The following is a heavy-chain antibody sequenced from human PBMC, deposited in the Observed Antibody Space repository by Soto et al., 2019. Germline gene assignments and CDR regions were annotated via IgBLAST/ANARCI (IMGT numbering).Heavy chain of an antibody. CDR3: ARGGGVGFGDYTTGGMDV. V-gene: IGHV1-3*01. CDR2: INAGNGNT. D-gene: IGHD2-8*02. Sequence: QVQLVQSGAEVKKPGASVKVSCKASGYTFTSYAMHWVRQAPGQRLEWMGWINAGNGNTKYSQKFQGRVTITRDTAARTAYRELRSLRSEDTAVYYCARGGGVGFGDYTTGGMDVWGQGTTVTVSS. CDR1: GYTFTSYA. J-gene: IGHJ6*02.